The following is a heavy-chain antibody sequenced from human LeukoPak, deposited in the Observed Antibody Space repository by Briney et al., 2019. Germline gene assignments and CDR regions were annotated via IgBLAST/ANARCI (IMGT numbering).Heavy chain of an antibody. J-gene: IGHJ5*02. CDR2: IYPGDSDT. Sequence: GESLKISCKGSGYSFTSYWIGWVRQMPGKGLEWMGIIYPGDSDTRYSPSFQGQVTISADKSISTAYLQWSSLKASDTAMYYCARHVSPPGYSYGLQYWFDPWGQGTLVTVSS. CDR3: ARHVSPPGYSYGLQYWFDP. D-gene: IGHD5-18*01. CDR1: GYSFTSYW. V-gene: IGHV5-51*01.